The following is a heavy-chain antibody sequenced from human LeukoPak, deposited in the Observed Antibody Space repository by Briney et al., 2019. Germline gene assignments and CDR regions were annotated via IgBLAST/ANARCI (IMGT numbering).Heavy chain of an antibody. CDR1: GFTFSDYS. V-gene: IGHV3-23*01. D-gene: IGHD6-13*01. J-gene: IGHJ4*02. CDR3: AKGGAAADPTVDY. Sequence: PGGSLRLSCAASGFTFSDYSINWVRQAPGKGLEWVSAISGSGGSTYYADSVKGRFTISRDNSKNTLYLQMNSLRAEDTAVYYCAKGGAAADPTVDYWGQGTLVTVSS. CDR2: ISGSGGST.